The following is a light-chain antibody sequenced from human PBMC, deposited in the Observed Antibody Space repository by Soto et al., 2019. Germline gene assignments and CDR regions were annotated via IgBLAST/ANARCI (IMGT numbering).Light chain of an antibody. CDR1: QSVGSSY. Sequence: ENVLTQSPGTLSLSPGERATLSCRASQSVGSSYLAWYQQKPGQAPRLLIYSTSSRATDIPDRFRGSGSGTDFTLTISRLEPEDFAVYYCQQYDSPIWTFGQGTKVEIK. CDR2: STS. CDR3: QQYDSPIWT. J-gene: IGKJ1*01. V-gene: IGKV3-20*01.